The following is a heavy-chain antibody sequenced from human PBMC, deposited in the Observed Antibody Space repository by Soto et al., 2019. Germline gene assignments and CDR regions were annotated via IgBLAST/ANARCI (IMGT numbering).Heavy chain of an antibody. V-gene: IGHV4-59*01. Sequence: PSETLSLTCTVSGGSISSYSWSWIRQPPGKGLEWIGYICYSGGTNYNPSHKSRVTISVDTSKNQFSLKLSSVTAADTAVYYCARWGGSGSYYNYYYYYGMDVWGQGTTVTVSS. CDR1: GGSISSYS. CDR3: ARWGGSGSYYNYYYYYGMDV. CDR2: ICYSGGT. J-gene: IGHJ6*02. D-gene: IGHD3-10*01.